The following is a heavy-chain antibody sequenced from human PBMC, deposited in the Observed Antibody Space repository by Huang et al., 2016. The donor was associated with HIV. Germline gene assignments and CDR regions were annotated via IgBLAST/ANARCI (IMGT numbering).Heavy chain of an antibody. CDR1: GGTFSKYA. CDR3: ARGQLGSYGDYDVLY. J-gene: IGHJ4*02. Sequence: QVQLVQSGAEVKTPGSSVKVSCKASGGTFSKYAISWVRQATGQGLEWMGGIIPKFGTPNYARKFQGRVTITADDSTSTTYVEVSSLRSEDTALYYCARGQLGSYGDYDVLYWGQGTLVTVSS. D-gene: IGHD4-17*01. V-gene: IGHV1-69*13. CDR2: IIPKFGTP.